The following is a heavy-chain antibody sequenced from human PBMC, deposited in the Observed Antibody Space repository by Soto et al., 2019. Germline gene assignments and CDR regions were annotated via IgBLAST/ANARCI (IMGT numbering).Heavy chain of an antibody. D-gene: IGHD2-21*02. Sequence: GSLRLSCSASRFTFGGYAMSWVRQAPGKGLEWVSGITGNAANTVYADSVKGRFTISRDNSKNALYLQLNSLRAEDTAVYFCAKAARDCGGDCYSSYFDSWGQGALVTVSS. J-gene: IGHJ4*02. CDR2: ITGNAANT. V-gene: IGHV3-23*01. CDR3: AKAARDCGGDCYSSYFDS. CDR1: RFTFGGYA.